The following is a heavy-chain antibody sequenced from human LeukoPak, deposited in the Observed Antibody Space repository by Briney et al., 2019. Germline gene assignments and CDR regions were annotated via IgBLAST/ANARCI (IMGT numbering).Heavy chain of an antibody. V-gene: IGHV3-66*01. CDR1: GFTVSTNY. CDR2: IYSGGST. J-gene: IGHJ6*03. D-gene: IGHD2-2*02. CDR3: ARKKRAAIPRLYYYYYYMDV. Sequence: AGGSLRLSCAASGFTVSTNYMSWVRQAPGKGLEWVSVIYSGGSTYYADSVKGRFTISRDNSKNTLYLQMNSLRAEDTAVYYCARKKRAAIPRLYYYYYYMDVWGKGTTVTISS.